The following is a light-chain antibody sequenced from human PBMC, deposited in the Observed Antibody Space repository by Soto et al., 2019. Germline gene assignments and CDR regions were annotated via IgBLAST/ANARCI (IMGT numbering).Light chain of an antibody. CDR1: QNINYY. Sequence: DIQMTQSPSSLSASVGDRVTITCRASQNINYYLNWYQQKPGKAPNLLIYTASSLQGGVPSRFSGSGSGTDFTLTISSLRPEDFATYYCQQSYNTPRTFGGGTKVEI. CDR3: QQSYNTPRT. J-gene: IGKJ4*01. CDR2: TAS. V-gene: IGKV1-39*01.